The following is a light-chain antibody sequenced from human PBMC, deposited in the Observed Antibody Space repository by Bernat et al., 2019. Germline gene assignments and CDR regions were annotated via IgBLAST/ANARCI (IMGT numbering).Light chain of an antibody. CDR1: QSVSSY. V-gene: IGKV3-11*01. CDR2: DAS. CDR3: HQRSNWPGYT. Sequence: EIVLTQSPATLSLSPGERATLSCRASQSVSSYLAWYQQKPGQAPRLLIYDASNRATGIPARFSGSGSWTDFTLPISSLEPEDFAVYYCHQRSNWPGYTFGQGTKLEIK. J-gene: IGKJ2*01.